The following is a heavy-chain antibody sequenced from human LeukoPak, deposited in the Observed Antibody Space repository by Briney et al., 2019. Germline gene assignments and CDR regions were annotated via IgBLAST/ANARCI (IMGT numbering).Heavy chain of an antibody. D-gene: IGHD3-10*01. V-gene: IGHV4-34*01. Sequence: SETLSLTCAVYGGSFSGYYWSWIRQPPGKGLEWIGEINHSGSTNYNPSLKSRVTISVDTSKNQFSLKLSSVTAADTAVYYCARDYYGSGSYYRIDYWGQGTLVTVSS. CDR1: GGSFSGYY. CDR2: INHSGST. CDR3: ARDYYGSGSYYRIDY. J-gene: IGHJ4*02.